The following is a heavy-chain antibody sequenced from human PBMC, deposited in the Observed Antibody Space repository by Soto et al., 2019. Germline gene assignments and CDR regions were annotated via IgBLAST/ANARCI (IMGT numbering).Heavy chain of an antibody. D-gene: IGHD3-10*01. CDR2: ISTNGGST. J-gene: IGHJ4*02. CDR1: GFTFSSYP. Sequence: EVQLVESGGDLVQPGGSLRLSCAASGFTFSSYPMHWVRQAPGKGLEYVSAISTNGGSTYYANSVKGRFTISRDNSKNTLYLQMGSLRAEDMAVYYCAREAGRRIAMVRGALDYWGQGTLVTVSS. V-gene: IGHV3-64*01. CDR3: AREAGRRIAMVRGALDY.